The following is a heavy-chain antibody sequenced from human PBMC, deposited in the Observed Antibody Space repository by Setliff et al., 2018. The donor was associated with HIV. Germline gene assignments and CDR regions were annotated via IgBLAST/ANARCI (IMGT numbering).Heavy chain of an antibody. J-gene: IGHJ6*02. CDR2: IHQSGST. D-gene: IGHD3-3*01. V-gene: IGHV4-38-2*02. Sequence: SETLSLTCTVSDSGTYYWSWIRQPPGKGLEWIGSIHQSGSTYYNPSLKSRVTISVDTSKNQFSLKLSSVTAADTAVYYCARIFGDQGYYYGMDVWGQGTTVTVSS. CDR1: DSGTYY. CDR3: ARIFGDQGYYYGMDV.